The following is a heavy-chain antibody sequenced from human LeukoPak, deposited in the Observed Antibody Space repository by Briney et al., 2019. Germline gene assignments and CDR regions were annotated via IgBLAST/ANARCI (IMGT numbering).Heavy chain of an antibody. Sequence: PGGSLRLSCAASGFTFDDYAMHWVRQAPGKGLKWVSGISWNSGSIGYADSVKGRFTISRDNAKNSLYLQMNSLRAEDPALYYCAKDTGHGCSGGSCYSEFDYWGQGTLVTVSS. V-gene: IGHV3-9*01. CDR1: GFTFDDYA. D-gene: IGHD2-15*01. CDR3: AKDTGHGCSGGSCYSEFDY. J-gene: IGHJ4*02. CDR2: ISWNSGSI.